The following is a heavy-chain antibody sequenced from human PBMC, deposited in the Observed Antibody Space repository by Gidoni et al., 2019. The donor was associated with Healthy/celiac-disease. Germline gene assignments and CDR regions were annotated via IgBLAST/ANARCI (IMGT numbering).Heavy chain of an antibody. CDR1: GYTFTGYY. V-gene: IGHV1-2*04. J-gene: IGHJ4*02. Sequence: QVQLVQSGAEVKKPGASVKVSCKASGYTFTGYYMHWVRQAPGQGLEWMGWINPNSGGTNYAQKFQGWVTMTRDTSISTAYMELSRLRSDDTAVYYCAREFADYDSSGYYDYWGQGTLVTVSS. CDR2: INPNSGGT. CDR3: AREFADYDSSGYYDY. D-gene: IGHD3-22*01.